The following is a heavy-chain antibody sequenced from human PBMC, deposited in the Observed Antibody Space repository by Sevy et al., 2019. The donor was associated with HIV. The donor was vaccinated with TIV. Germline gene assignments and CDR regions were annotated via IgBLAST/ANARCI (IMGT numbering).Heavy chain of an antibody. Sequence: GGSLRLSCAASGLTFRSHAMHWVRQAPGKGLEWVTVISYDGAVSYYEESVKGRFTVSRDNSKNTTYLQLNSMRPDDTAAYYCAREAGYSTKNDAFDFWGQGTMVTVSS. CDR3: AREAGYSTKNDAFDF. CDR2: ISYDGAVS. J-gene: IGHJ3*01. CDR1: GLTFRSHA. V-gene: IGHV3-30-3*01. D-gene: IGHD2-8*01.